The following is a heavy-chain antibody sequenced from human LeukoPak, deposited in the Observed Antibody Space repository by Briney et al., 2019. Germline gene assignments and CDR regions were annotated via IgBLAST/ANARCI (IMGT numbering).Heavy chain of an antibody. CDR2: IRQDGGEK. J-gene: IGHJ4*01. CDR3: ARDGTAAGLYFYL. CDR1: GFTFTDYW. V-gene: IGHV3-7*01. D-gene: IGHD6-13*01. Sequence: GGSLRLSCSVSGFTFTDYWMNWVRQAPGKGLEWVASIRQDGGEKSYMDSVRGRFSISRDNTKNSLFLQMSSLRAEDTAVYYCARDGTAAGLYFYLWGQGTLVAVSS.